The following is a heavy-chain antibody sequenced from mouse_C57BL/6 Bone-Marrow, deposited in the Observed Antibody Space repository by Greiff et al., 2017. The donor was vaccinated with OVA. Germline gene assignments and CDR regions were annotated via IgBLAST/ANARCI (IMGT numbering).Heavy chain of an antibody. CDR2: ISYDGSN. J-gene: IGHJ1*03. D-gene: IGHD1-1*01. CDR1: GYSITSGYY. Sequence: VQLQESGPGLVKPSQSLSLTCSVTGYSITSGYYWNWIRQFPGNKLEWMGYISYDGSNNYNPSLKNRISITRDTSKNQFFLKLNSVTTEDTATYYCAREGYYGSSYAWYFDVWGTGTTVTVSS. V-gene: IGHV3-6*01. CDR3: AREGYYGSSYAWYFDV.